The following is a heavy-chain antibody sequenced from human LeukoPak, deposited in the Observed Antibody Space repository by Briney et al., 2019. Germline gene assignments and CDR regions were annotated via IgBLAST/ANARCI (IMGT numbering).Heavy chain of an antibody. CDR3: AKDYGAASSHHDY. V-gene: IGHV3-7*01. D-gene: IGHD6-13*01. CDR1: GFTFSSYW. Sequence: PGGSLRLSCAASGFTFSSYWMSWVRQAPGKGLEWVANIKQDGSEKYYVDSVKGRFTISRDNAKNSLYLQMNSLRAEDTAVYYCAKDYGAASSHHDYWGQGTLVTVSS. J-gene: IGHJ4*02. CDR2: IKQDGSEK.